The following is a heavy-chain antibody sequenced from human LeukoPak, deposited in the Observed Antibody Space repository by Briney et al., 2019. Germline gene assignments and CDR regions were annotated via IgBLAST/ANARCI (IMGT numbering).Heavy chain of an antibody. CDR3: ARGGIVLMVYVNRAWFDP. CDR1: GGTFSSYA. Sequence: ASVKVSRKASGGTFSSYAISWVRQAPGQGLEWMGGIIPIFGTANYAQKFQGRVTITADKSTSTAYMELSSLRSEDTAVYYCARGGIVLMVYVNRAWFDPWGQGTLVTVSS. D-gene: IGHD2-8*01. CDR2: IIPIFGTA. J-gene: IGHJ5*02. V-gene: IGHV1-69*06.